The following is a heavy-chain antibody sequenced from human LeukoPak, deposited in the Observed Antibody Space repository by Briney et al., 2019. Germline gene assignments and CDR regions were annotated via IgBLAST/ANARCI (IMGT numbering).Heavy chain of an antibody. CDR1: GGSISSYY. J-gene: IGHJ3*02. CDR2: IYYSGST. Sequence: PSETLSLTCTVSGGSISSYYWSWIRQPPGKGLEWIGYIYYSGSTNYNPSLKSRVTISVDTSKNQFSLKLSSVTAADTAVYYCARSSSSWRGFDAFDIWGQGTMVTVSS. D-gene: IGHD6-13*01. CDR3: ARSSSSWRGFDAFDI. V-gene: IGHV4-59*08.